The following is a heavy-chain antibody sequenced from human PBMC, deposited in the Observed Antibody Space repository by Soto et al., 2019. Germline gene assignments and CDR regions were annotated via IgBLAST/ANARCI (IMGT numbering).Heavy chain of an antibody. Sequence: GSLILSCTASGFTFNTYAMRWVRQAPGEGLEWVSTVGEGGSSTFYTDSVKGRFTISRDDSKNTLYLQMNSLRAEDTAVYYCATPGLGSSRKYFEYWGQGTLVTGSS. V-gene: IGHV3-23*01. D-gene: IGHD2-2*01. CDR2: VGEGGSST. CDR3: ATPGLGSSRKYFEY. J-gene: IGHJ4*02. CDR1: GFTFNTYA.